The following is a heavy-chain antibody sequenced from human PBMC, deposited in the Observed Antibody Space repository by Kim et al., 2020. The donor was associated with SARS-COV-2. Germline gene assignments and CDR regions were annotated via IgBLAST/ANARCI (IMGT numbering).Heavy chain of an antibody. Sequence: SVKGRFTISRDNAKNSGYLQMSSVRGEDTAVYYCARNSERSSSWPAVFDCWGQGSLVTVSS. D-gene: IGHD1-26*01. CDR3: ARNSERSSSWPAVFDC. V-gene: IGHV3-11*04. J-gene: IGHJ4*02.